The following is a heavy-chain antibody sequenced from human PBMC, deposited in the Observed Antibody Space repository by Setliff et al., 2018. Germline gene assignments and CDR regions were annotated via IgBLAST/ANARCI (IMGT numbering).Heavy chain of an antibody. V-gene: IGHV1-18*01. Sequence: ASVKVSCKAFGYTFAKYGISWVRQAPGQGLEWMGWISSYNGKTNYAQKLQGRVTMTTDTSTSTAYMELRSLRSDDTAVYYCATSWGATPFDYWGQGTLVTVSS. CDR2: ISSYNGKT. CDR3: ATSWGATPFDY. J-gene: IGHJ4*02. CDR1: GYTFAKYG. D-gene: IGHD1-26*01.